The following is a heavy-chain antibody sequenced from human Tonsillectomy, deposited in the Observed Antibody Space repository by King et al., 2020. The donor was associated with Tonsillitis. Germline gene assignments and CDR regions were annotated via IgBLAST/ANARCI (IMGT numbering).Heavy chain of an antibody. D-gene: IGHD6-13*01. V-gene: IGHV1-69*09. CDR2: IIPILGIA. CDR3: AREATMAAAGTVDS. J-gene: IGHJ4*02. CDR1: GGTFSSYA. Sequence: EQLVQSGAEVRKPGSSVKVSCKASGGTFSSYAFSWVRQAPGQGLEWMGRIIPILGIANYAQKFQGRVTITADTPTSTAYMELRCLRSEDTAVYSCAREATMAAAGTVDSWGQGTLVTVSS.